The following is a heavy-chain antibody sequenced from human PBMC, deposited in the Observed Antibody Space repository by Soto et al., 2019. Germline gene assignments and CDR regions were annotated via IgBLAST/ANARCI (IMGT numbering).Heavy chain of an antibody. CDR3: ARAALQPGGDLGTDYFDY. CDR1: GGSFSGYY. D-gene: IGHD7-27*01. J-gene: IGHJ4*02. CDR2: INHSGSA. Sequence: QVQLQQWGAGLLKPSETLSLTCAVYGGSFSGYYWSWIRQPPGKGLEWIGEINHSGSANYNPSLKSRVTISVDTSKNQFSLKLSSVTAADTAVYYCARAALQPGGDLGTDYFDYWGQGTLVTVSS. V-gene: IGHV4-34*01.